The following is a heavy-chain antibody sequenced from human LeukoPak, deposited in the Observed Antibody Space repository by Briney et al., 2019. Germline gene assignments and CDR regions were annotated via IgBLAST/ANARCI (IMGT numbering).Heavy chain of an antibody. CDR1: GDSITSSSCN. V-gene: IGHV4-30-2*01. J-gene: IGHJ4*02. CDR3: ARDQVDYTIPDHFDS. CDR2: ISQSGNS. Sequence: PSETLSLTCAVSGDSITSSSCNWSWIRQPPGKGLEWIGYISQSGNSYFTPSLNSRATISVDESKNSFSLNLNFVTAAGTAVYYCARDQVDYTIPDHFDSWGKGILVIVSS. D-gene: IGHD2-2*02.